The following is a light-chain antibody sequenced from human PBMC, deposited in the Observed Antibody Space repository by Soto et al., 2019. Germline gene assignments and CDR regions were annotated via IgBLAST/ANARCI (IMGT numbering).Light chain of an antibody. J-gene: IGKJ2*01. CDR1: QSISSW. Sequence: DIQMTQSPSTLSASVGDRVTITCRASQSISSWLAWYQQKPGKAPKLLIYKASDLESGVPSRFSGSGSGTEFTLTISSLQPDDFATYYCQQYNSYSYTFGQGTKVDSK. CDR2: KAS. V-gene: IGKV1-5*03. CDR3: QQYNSYSYT.